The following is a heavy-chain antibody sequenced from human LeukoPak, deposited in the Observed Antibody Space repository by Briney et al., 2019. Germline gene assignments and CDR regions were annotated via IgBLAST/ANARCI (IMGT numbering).Heavy chain of an antibody. CDR2: INHSGST. CDR3: AVVVVAAPPHDAFDI. CDR1: GGSFSGDY. V-gene: IGHV4-34*01. D-gene: IGHD2-15*01. J-gene: IGHJ3*02. Sequence: SETLSLTCAVDGGSFSGDYWSWIRQPPGKGLEWIGAINHSGSTNYNPSLKSRVTISVDTSKNQFSLKLSSVTAADTAVYYCAVVVVAAPPHDAFDIWGQGTMVTVSS.